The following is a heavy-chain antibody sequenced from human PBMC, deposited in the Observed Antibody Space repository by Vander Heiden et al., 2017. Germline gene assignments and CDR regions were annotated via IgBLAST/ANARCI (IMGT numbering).Heavy chain of an antibody. D-gene: IGHD6-25*01. Sequence: EVQLVESGGGLVHPGRSLRLSCTVSGFTFDEYAMHWVRQAPGKGLEWVSGMSGNSGNIDYADSVKGRFTISRDNAKNSLYRQMSSLRAEDTGLYYCAKASGASSGGYWGQGTLVTGSS. J-gene: IGHJ4*02. V-gene: IGHV3-9*01. CDR1: GFTFDEYA. CDR2: MSGNSGNI. CDR3: AKASGASSGGY.